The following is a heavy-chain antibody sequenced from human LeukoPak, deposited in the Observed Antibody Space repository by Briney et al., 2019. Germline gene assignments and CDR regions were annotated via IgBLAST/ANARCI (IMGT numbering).Heavy chain of an antibody. CDR1: GGSISDYY. J-gene: IGHJ6*02. Sequence: SETLSLTCTVSGGSISDYYWNWIRQPPGKGLEWIGNIHYSGSTNYNPSLKSRVTISVDTSKNQFSLKLSSVTAADTAVYFCARYDFRTGSSSVGAMDVWGQGTTVTVSS. CDR2: IHYSGST. CDR3: ARYDFRTGSSSVGAMDV. D-gene: IGHD3-3*01. V-gene: IGHV4-59*01.